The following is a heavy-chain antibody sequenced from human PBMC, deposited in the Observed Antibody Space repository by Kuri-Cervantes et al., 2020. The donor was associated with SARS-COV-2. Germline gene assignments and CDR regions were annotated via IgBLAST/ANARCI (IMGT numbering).Heavy chain of an antibody. Sequence: GEYLKISCGASGFTFSHYAMSWFRQAPGKGLEWVSTITISGLSTHYADSVKGRFTISRDNSKNTVYLQMNSLRADDTAVYYCAKIAGYNSGWYDDWGQGTLVTVSS. V-gene: IGHV3-23*01. CDR3: AKIAGYNSGWYDD. CDR1: GFTFSHYA. D-gene: IGHD6-19*01. J-gene: IGHJ5*02. CDR2: ITISGLST.